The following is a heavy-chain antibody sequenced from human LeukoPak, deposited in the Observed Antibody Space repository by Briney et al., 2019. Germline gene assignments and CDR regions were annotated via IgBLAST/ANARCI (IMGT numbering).Heavy chain of an antibody. CDR3: ATTPNKGYCSGGSCYEDFDY. CDR2: IYHSGST. CDR1: GGSISSGYY. J-gene: IGHJ4*02. Sequence: SETLSLTCTVSGGSISSGYYWGWIRQPPGKGLEWIGSIYHSGSTYYNPSLKSRVTISVDTSKNQFSLKLSSVTAADTAVYYCATTPNKGYCSGGSCYEDFDYWGQGTLVTVSS. V-gene: IGHV4-38-2*02. D-gene: IGHD2-15*01.